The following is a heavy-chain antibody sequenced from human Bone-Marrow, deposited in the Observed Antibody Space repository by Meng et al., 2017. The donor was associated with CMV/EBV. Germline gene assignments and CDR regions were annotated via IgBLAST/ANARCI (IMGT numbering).Heavy chain of an antibody. CDR3: ARGTNDFWSGYRNGFDP. CDR2: INHRGST. V-gene: IGHV4-34*01. J-gene: IGHJ5*02. CDR1: GGSFGGYY. Sequence: SQTLSLTCAVHGGSFGGYYWSRIRPPPGKGLEWRGEINHRGSTNYNPSLKSRVTISLDTSKNQFSLKLSSVAAADTAVYYCARGTNDFWSGYRNGFDPWGQGTLVTVSS. D-gene: IGHD3-3*01.